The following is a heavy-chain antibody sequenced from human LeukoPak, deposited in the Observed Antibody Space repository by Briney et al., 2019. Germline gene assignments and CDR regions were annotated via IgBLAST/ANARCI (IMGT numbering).Heavy chain of an antibody. CDR1: GFTFSTYW. V-gene: IGHV3-74*01. J-gene: IGHJ6*02. CDR3: GRGRYYAMDV. Sequence: GGSLRLSCAASGFTFSTYWMHWARQAPGKGLVWVSRINSDGSTTSYADSVRGRFTISRDNAKNTLYLQMNSLRAEDTAVYYCGRGRYYAMDVWGQGTTVTVSS. CDR2: INSDGSTT.